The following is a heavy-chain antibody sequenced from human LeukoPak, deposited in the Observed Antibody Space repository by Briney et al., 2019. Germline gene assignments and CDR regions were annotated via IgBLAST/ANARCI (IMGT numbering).Heavy chain of an antibody. CDR1: GGYISSSSYF. Sequence: SETLSLTCTVSGGYISSSSYFWAWIRQPPGKVLDCTVSMSYSGSTYYNPSLKSRVPISVDTSKSQFTLKLTSVTAADTAVYYCARHLRSVYDPRAFDYWGQGTLVTVSS. J-gene: IGHJ4*02. V-gene: IGHV4-39*01. D-gene: IGHD5/OR15-5a*01. CDR3: ARHLRSVYDPRAFDY. CDR2: MSYSGST.